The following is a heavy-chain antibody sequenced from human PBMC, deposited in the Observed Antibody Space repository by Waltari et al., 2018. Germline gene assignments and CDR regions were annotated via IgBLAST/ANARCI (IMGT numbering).Heavy chain of an antibody. D-gene: IGHD3-3*01. J-gene: IGHJ4*02. Sequence: EVQLLESGGGLVQPGGSMRLSCSASGFHFCKSVMACVRQSPAKGLEGVSVIDSGDTTTYSADSVKGRFSISGDNSKSTLYLQMNSLRAEDTALYYCAKASDREFWRGYLLNYWGQGTQVTVSS. CDR2: IDSGDTTT. CDR1: GFHFCKSV. V-gene: IGHV3-23*03. CDR3: AKASDREFWRGYLLNY.